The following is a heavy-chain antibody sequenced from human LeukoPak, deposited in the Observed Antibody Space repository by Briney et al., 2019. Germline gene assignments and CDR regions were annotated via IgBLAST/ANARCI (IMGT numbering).Heavy chain of an antibody. Sequence: SETLSLTCTVSGGSISSHYWSWIRQPPGKGLEWIGYIYYSGSTNYNPSLKSRVTISVDTSKNQFSLKLSSVTAADTAVYYCAGGWFGELLGGYWGQGTLVTVSS. J-gene: IGHJ4*02. V-gene: IGHV4-59*11. CDR1: GGSISSHY. CDR2: IYYSGST. D-gene: IGHD3-10*01. CDR3: AGGWFGELLGGY.